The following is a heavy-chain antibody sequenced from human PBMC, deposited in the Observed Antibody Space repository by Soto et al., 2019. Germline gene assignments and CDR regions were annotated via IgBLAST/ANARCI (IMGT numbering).Heavy chain of an antibody. Sequence: GVSVKVYWKGAGYAFRRDGISWVRQAPGQGLEWMGWISAYNGNTEYAQNFQGRVTMTTDTSTSTAYMELRRVRSDDTAVYYCARDGRVVAVAGTDYYYGMDVWRQGTTVTVPS. J-gene: IGHJ6*02. CDR1: GYAFRRDG. CDR2: ISAYNGNT. CDR3: ARDGRVVAVAGTDYYYGMDV. V-gene: IGHV1-18*04. D-gene: IGHD6-19*01.